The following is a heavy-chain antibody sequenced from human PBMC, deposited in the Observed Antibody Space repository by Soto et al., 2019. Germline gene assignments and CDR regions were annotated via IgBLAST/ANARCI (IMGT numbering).Heavy chain of an antibody. J-gene: IGHJ5*02. CDR2: ISGSGGST. D-gene: IGHD3-16*01. Sequence: GACLRPSCAAPGFTFSSYAMSWFREAPGKGLEWVSAISGSGGSTYYADSVKGRFTISRDNSKNTLYLQMNSLRAEDTAVYYCAKDPRLRDWFDPWGQGPLVTVS. V-gene: IGHV3-23*01. CDR3: AKDPRLRDWFDP. CDR1: GFTFSSYA.